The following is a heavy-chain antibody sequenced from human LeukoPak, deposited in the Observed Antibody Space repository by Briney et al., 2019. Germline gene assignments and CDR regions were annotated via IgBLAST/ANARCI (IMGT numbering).Heavy chain of an antibody. J-gene: IGHJ4*02. CDR3: AREHYYDSTAYLD. CDR1: GGSISSSSYY. CDR2: IYYSGSS. D-gene: IGHD3-22*01. V-gene: IGHV4-39*02. Sequence: SETLSLTCTVSGGSISSSSYYWAWIRQPPGKGLEWIGTIYYSGSSYYNPSLKSRVTISVDTSKNHFSLKLTSVTAADTAVYYCAREHYYDSTAYLDWGQGTLVSVSS.